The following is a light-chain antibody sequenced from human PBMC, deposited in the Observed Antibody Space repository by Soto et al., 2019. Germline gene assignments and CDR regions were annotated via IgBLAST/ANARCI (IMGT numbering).Light chain of an antibody. J-gene: IGKJ5*01. CDR1: QSLLHSNGYTS. Sequence: DIVMTQSPLSLPVTPGEPASISCRSSQSLLHSNGYTSLDWYLQKPGQSPQLLIYWGYNRASGVPDRFSGSGSGTDFTLKISRVEAEDVGVYYCVQALQTPPFTFGKGTRLEIK. CDR3: VQALQTPPFT. CDR2: WGY. V-gene: IGKV2-28*01.